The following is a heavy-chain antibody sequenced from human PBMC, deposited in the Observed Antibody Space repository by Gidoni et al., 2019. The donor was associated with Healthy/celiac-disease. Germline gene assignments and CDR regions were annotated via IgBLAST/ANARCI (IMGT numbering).Heavy chain of an antibody. CDR1: GYTFTSYD. J-gene: IGHJ6*02. V-gene: IGHV1-8*01. Sequence: VQLVQSGAEVKKPGASVKVSCTASGYTFTSYDINWVRQATGQGLEWMGWMNPNSGNTGYAQKFQGRVTMTRNTSISTAYMELSSLRSEDTAVYYCARGGDTAMAPRYYYGMDVWGQGTTVTVSS. CDR3: ARGGDTAMAPRYYYGMDV. D-gene: IGHD5-18*01. CDR2: MNPNSGNT.